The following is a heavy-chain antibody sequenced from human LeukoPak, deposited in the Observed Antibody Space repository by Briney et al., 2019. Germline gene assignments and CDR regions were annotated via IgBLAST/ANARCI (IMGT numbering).Heavy chain of an antibody. Sequence: PGGSLRLSCAASGFTFSTYGMHWVRQAPGKGLEWVAFIRYDGSMKYYADSVKGRFTISRDNSKITLYLQMSSLRTEDTAVYYCARDFTTGASAPWGQGTLVTVSS. V-gene: IGHV3-30*02. CDR2: IRYDGSMK. CDR1: GFTFSTYG. J-gene: IGHJ5*02. D-gene: IGHD4-17*01. CDR3: ARDFTTGASAP.